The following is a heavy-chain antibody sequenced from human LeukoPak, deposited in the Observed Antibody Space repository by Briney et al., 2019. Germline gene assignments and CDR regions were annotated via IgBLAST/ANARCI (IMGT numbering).Heavy chain of an antibody. J-gene: IGHJ4*02. CDR1: GGSVSGFY. CDR2: MFYSGYT. CDR3: ARVFQRGYSYGSFDS. Sequence: SETLSLTCTISGGSVSGFYWSWIRQPPGKGLEWIGQMFYSGYTNYNPSLKSRATFSLDMSKNQFSLRLSSVTAADTAVYFCARVFQRGYSYGSFDSWGQGTLVTVSS. V-gene: IGHV4-59*02. D-gene: IGHD5-18*01.